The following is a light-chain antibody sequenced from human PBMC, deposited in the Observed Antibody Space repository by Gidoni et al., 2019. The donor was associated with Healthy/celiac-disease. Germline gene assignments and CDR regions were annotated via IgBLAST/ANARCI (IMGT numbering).Light chain of an antibody. CDR2: AAS. Sequence: DIQMTQSPSSLSASVGDSVTITCRASQSISSYLNWYQQKPGKAPKLLIYAASSLQRGVPTRFSGSGSGTDFTLTISSLQPEDFATYYCQQSYSTPRFTFGPGTKVDIK. V-gene: IGKV1-39*01. CDR1: QSISSY. J-gene: IGKJ3*01. CDR3: QQSYSTPRFT.